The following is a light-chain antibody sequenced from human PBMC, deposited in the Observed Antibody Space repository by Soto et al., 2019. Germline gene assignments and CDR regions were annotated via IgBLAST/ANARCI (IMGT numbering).Light chain of an antibody. CDR1: QSISFW. Sequence: DIQMTQSPSTLSASVGDRVTITCRSSQSISFWLAWYQQKPGKAPKLLIYDAATLYSRVPSRFSGSRSATSYTLTISSLKTDDFASYYCQQYNSFAHDSFGQGNKLEI. CDR3: QQYNSFAHDS. V-gene: IGKV1-5*01. CDR2: DAA. J-gene: IGKJ2*03.